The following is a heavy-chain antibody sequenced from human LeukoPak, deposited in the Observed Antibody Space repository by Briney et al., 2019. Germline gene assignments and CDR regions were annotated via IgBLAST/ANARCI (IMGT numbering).Heavy chain of an antibody. CDR3: ARGIQLWLIDY. D-gene: IGHD5-18*01. V-gene: IGHV1-8*01. CDR1: GYTFTSYD. J-gene: IGHJ4*02. Sequence: ASVKVSCKASGYTFTSYDIDWVRQATGQGLEWMGWMNPNSGNTGYAQKFQGRVTMTRNTSISTAYMELSSLRSEDTAVYHCARGIQLWLIDYWGQGTLVTVSS. CDR2: MNPNSGNT.